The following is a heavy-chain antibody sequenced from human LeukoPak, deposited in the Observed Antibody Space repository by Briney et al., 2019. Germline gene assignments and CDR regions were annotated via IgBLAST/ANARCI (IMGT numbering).Heavy chain of an antibody. D-gene: IGHD4-17*01. J-gene: IGHJ2*01. CDR1: GYTFTGYY. CDR3: ARDSEETKTTVTSGWYFDL. Sequence: GASVKVSCKASGYTFTGYYMHWVRQASGQGLEWMGWINPNSGGTNYAQKFQGRVTITADKSTSTAYMELSSLRSEDTAVYYCARDSEETKTTVTSGWYFDLWGRGTLVTVSS. V-gene: IGHV1-2*02. CDR2: INPNSGGT.